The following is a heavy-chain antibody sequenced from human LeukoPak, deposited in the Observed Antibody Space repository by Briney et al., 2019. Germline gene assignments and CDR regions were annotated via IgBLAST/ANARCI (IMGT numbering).Heavy chain of an antibody. J-gene: IGHJ4*02. CDR2: ITGSGGAT. Sequence: GGSLRLSCAASGFTFRSYAMSWVRQAPGKGLEWVSGITGSGGATYYAGSVKGRFTISRDNSKNTVFLQMNSLRAEDTAVYYCARGYFDCWGQGTLVTVSS. CDR3: ARGYFDC. V-gene: IGHV3-23*01. CDR1: GFTFRSYA.